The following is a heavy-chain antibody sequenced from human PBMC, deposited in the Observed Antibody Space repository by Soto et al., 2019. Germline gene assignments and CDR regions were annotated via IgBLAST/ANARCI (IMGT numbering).Heavy chain of an antibody. J-gene: IGHJ4*02. D-gene: IGHD2-15*01. Sequence: QVQLVQSGAEVKKPGSSVKVSCKASGGTFSSYTISWVRQAPGQGLEWMGRIIPILGIANYAQKFQGRVTITADKSTSTAYMELSSLRSEDTAVYYCARAGAYGGSGHYWGQGTLVTVSS. CDR1: GGTFSSYT. CDR3: ARAGAYGGSGHY. CDR2: IIPILGIA. V-gene: IGHV1-69*02.